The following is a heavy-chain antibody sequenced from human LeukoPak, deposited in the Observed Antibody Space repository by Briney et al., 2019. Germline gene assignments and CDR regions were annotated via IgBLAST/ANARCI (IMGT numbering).Heavy chain of an antibody. CDR2: ISSGSSAI. CDR1: GLIFTTYS. J-gene: IGHJ4*02. V-gene: IGHV3-21*01. Sequence: GGSQRLSCEASGLIFTTYSMTWVRQAPGKGLEWVSIISSGSSAIFSADALKGRFTISRDDAKNLLYLDMNSLRAEDTAVYYCARGHTAVTRHFDFWGQGTLVTVSS. CDR3: ARGHTAVTRHFDF. D-gene: IGHD4-17*01.